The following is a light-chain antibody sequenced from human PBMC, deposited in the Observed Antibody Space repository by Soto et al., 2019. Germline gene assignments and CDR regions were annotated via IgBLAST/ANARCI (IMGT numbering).Light chain of an antibody. V-gene: IGKV3-20*01. CDR1: QSLSSSS. CDR2: GAS. Sequence: EIVLTQSPGTLSMSPGERATLSCRASQSLSSSSLAWYGQRPGRAPRLLISGASSRAADIPDKFSGSGSETAFTLTINRLEPGDFAVDYCHQYNGWPRTFGQGPKVDIK. CDR3: HQYNGWPRT. J-gene: IGKJ1*01.